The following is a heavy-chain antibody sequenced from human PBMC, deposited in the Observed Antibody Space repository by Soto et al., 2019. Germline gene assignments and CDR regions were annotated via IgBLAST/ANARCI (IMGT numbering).Heavy chain of an antibody. CDR1: GDSISSSKW. J-gene: IGHJ6*01. V-gene: IGHV4-4*02. CDR3: ATLNRDYYYCGMDV. Sequence: PSETLSLTCAVSGDSISSSKWWTWVRQTPGKGLEWIGKIDQNGITNYNPSLESRVTILKDNSKNQLSLKLTSVTAVDSAVYYCATLNRDYYYCGMDVWGQGAKVPVSS. CDR2: IDQNGIT.